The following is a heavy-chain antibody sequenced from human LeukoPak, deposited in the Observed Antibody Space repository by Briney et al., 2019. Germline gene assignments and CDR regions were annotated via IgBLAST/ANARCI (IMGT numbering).Heavy chain of an antibody. V-gene: IGHV1-2*02. J-gene: IGHJ6*02. D-gene: IGHD1-1*01. CDR2: INPNSGGT. CDR1: GYTFTGYY. Sequence: ASVEVSCKASGYTFTGYYMHWVRQAPGQGLEWMGWINPNSGGTNYAQKFQGRVTMTRDTSISTAYMELSRLRSDDTAVYYCAREPVVQLERQVHYYYGMDVWGQGTTVTVSS. CDR3: AREPVVQLERQVHYYYGMDV.